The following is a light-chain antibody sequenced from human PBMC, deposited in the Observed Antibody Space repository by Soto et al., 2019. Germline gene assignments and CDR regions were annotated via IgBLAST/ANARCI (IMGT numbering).Light chain of an antibody. V-gene: IGKV3-15*01. Sequence: ETVLTQSPATLSVSPGERVTLSCRASQSVSRYLAWYQHKPGQAPRLLIYGASTRATGIPARFDGSGYGTEFTISISSLQSEDFAVYYCQQYNDWPPFTFGPGTKVDIK. CDR3: QQYNDWPPFT. J-gene: IGKJ3*01. CDR2: GAS. CDR1: QSVSRY.